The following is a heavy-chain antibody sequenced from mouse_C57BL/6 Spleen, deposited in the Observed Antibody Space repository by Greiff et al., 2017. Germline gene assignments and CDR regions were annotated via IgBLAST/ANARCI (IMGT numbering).Heavy chain of an antibody. D-gene: IGHD1-1*01. J-gene: IGHJ3*01. CDR2: IYPGNSDT. CDR3: TVEGNYYGSIPAWFAY. CDR1: GYTFTSYW. V-gene: IGHV1-5*01. Sequence: EVQLQESGTVLARPGASVKMSCKTSGYTFTSYWMHWVKQRPGQGLEWIGAIYPGNSDTSYNQKFKGKAKLTAVTSASTAYMELSSLTNEDSAVYYCTVEGNYYGSIPAWFAYWGQGTLVTVSA.